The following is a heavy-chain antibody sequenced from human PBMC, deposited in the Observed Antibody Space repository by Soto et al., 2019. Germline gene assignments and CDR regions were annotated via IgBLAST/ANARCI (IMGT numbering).Heavy chain of an antibody. J-gene: IGHJ6*02. CDR3: ATCSQGELRYYYYGMDV. Sequence: VASVKVSCKVSGYTLTELSMHWVRQAPGKGLEWMGGFDPEDGETIYAQKFQGRVTMTEDTSTDTAYMELSSLRSEDTAVYYCATCSQGELRYYYYGMDVWGQGTTVTVSS. CDR2: FDPEDGET. V-gene: IGHV1-24*01. D-gene: IGHD1-26*01. CDR1: GYTLTELS.